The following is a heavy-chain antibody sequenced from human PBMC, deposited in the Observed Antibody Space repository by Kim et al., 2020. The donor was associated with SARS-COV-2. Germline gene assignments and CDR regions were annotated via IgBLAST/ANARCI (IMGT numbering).Heavy chain of an antibody. Sequence: STIDYADSVKGRFTISRDNAKNSLYLQMNSLRAEDTAVYYCARVRDYFDYWGQGTLVTVSS. J-gene: IGHJ4*02. CDR2: STI. CDR3: ARVRDYFDY. V-gene: IGHV3-48*04.